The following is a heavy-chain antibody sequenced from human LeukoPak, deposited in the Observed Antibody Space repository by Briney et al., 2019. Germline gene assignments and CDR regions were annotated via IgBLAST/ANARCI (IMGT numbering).Heavy chain of an antibody. CDR3: ARVLGTMPDYFDY. Sequence: PGGSLRLSCAASGFTFSSYSMNWVRQAPGKGLEWVSSISSSSSYIYYADSVKGRFTISRDNAKNSLYLQMSSLRAEDTAVYYCARVLGTMPDYFDYWGQGTLVTVSS. CDR2: ISSSSSYI. CDR1: GFTFSSYS. D-gene: IGHD2-2*01. V-gene: IGHV3-21*01. J-gene: IGHJ4*02.